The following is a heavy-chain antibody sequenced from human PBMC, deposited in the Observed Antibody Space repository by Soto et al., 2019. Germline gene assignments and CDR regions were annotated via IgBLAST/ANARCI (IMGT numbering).Heavy chain of an antibody. D-gene: IGHD3-22*01. CDR2: IYPADSDT. V-gene: IGHV5-51*01. CDR3: ARFVYYHSGGYLAY. CDR1: GYSFTSYW. J-gene: IGHJ4*02. Sequence: GESLKISCGGSGYSFTSYWIGWVCQMPGKGLEWMGVIYPADSDTRYSPSFQGQVTISADKSISTAYLQWSSLKASDTAMYYCARFVYYHSGGYLAYWGQGTLVTVSS.